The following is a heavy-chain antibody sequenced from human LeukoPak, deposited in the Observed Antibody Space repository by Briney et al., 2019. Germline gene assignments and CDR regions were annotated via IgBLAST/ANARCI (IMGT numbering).Heavy chain of an antibody. CDR3: ARIRGSYSL. CDR1: GGSISSCY. V-gene: IGHV4-59*01. J-gene: IGHJ4*02. CDR2: IYNTGGT. Sequence: PSETLSLTCTVSGGSISSCYWTWIRQPPGKGLEWIGYIYNTGGTNYNPSPNSRVTISIDTSKNQFSLRLSSVTAADTAIYFCARIRGSYSLWGQGTLVTVSS. D-gene: IGHD1-26*01.